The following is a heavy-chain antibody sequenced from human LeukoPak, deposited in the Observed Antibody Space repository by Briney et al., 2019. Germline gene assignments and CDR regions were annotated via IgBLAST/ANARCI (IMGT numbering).Heavy chain of an antibody. CDR1: GFTFSDAW. Sequence: GGALRLSCAASGFTFSDAWMSWVRHAPGKGLEWLGRIKSRTEIGTTQYAAPVKGRFTISRDDSKETVYLQMNSLTTEDKAVYYCTRVGTTWFHSWGQGTLVIVSS. J-gene: IGHJ5*01. CDR2: IKSRTEIGTT. V-gene: IGHV3-15*01. CDR3: TRVGTTWFHS. D-gene: IGHD1-26*01.